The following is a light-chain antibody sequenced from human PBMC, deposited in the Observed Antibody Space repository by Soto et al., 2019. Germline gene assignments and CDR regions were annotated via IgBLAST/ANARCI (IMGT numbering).Light chain of an antibody. CDR3: HQFSIYPLT. CDR1: QTVRNNY. Sequence: EFVLTQSPGTLSLSPGERATLSCRASQTVRNNYLAWYQQKPGQAPRLLIYDASSRATGIPDRFSGGGSGTDFTLTISRLEPEDFAVYYCHQFSIYPLTFGGGTKVDSK. J-gene: IGKJ4*01. CDR2: DAS. V-gene: IGKV3-20*01.